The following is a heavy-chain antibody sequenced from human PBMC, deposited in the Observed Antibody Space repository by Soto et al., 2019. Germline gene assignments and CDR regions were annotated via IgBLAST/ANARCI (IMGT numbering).Heavy chain of an antibody. J-gene: IGHJ4*02. V-gene: IGHV4-4*07. Sequence: TSESLSLTCTVSGGTINTFYWSWVRQPAGKGLERIGRIFSSGSTSFNPSLESRVTMSVDTSKNHFSLNLSSVTAADTAVYYCARGAYCGGDCYSLYFDYWGQGTLATVSS. CDR1: GGTINTFY. CDR2: IFSSGST. CDR3: ARGAYCGGDCYSLYFDY. D-gene: IGHD2-21*02.